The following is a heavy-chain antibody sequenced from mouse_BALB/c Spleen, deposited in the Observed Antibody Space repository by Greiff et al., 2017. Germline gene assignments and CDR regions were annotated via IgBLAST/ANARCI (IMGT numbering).Heavy chain of an antibody. D-gene: IGHD2-2*01. CDR3: ARHYGYDDGFAY. V-gene: IGHV5-6*01. J-gene: IGHJ3*01. Sequence: EVHLVESGGDLVKPGGSLKLSCAASGFTFSSYGMSWVRQTPDKRLEWVATISSGGSYTYYPDSVKGRFTISRDNAKNTLYLQMSSLKSEDTAMYYCARHYGYDDGFAYWGQGTLVTVSA. CDR1: GFTFSSYG. CDR2: ISSGGSYT.